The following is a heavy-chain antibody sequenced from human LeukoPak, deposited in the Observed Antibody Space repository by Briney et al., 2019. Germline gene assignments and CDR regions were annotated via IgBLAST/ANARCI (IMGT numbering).Heavy chain of an antibody. V-gene: IGHV3-23*01. CDR1: GFTFSNYA. D-gene: IGHD3-22*01. Sequence: GGPLRPSCAAAGFTFSNYAMSWLRHPPGRGLVCGSGLCTSGDATYYADSVRGRFTISRDNTRNFLYLHANSLRPEDTAVYYCAREGGSSGYDNSPYWGQGILVTVSA. CDR2: LCTSGDAT. J-gene: IGHJ4*02. CDR3: AREGGSSGYDNSPY.